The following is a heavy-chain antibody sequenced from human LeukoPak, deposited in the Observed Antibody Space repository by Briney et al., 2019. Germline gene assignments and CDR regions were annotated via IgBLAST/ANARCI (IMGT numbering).Heavy chain of an antibody. CDR1: GFTFSSYS. J-gene: IGHJ5*02. Sequence: GGSLRLSCAASGFTFSSYSMNWVRQAPGKGLEWVSYISSSSSTIYYADSVKGRFTISRDNSKNTLFLQMNSLRIEDTAVYYLASQTTIGTWFDPGGQGTLVTVSS. CDR2: ISSSSSTI. D-gene: IGHD4-11*01. V-gene: IGHV3-48*01. CDR3: ASQTTIGTWFDP.